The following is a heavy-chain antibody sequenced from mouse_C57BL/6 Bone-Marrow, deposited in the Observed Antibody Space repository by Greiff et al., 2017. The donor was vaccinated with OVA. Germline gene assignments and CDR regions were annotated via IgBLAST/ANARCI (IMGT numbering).Heavy chain of an antibody. D-gene: IGHD1-1*01. J-gene: IGHJ3*01. V-gene: IGHV2-5*01. CDR1: GFSLTSYG. CDR3: AKKGYYGSSYGFAY. Sequence: QVQLKESGPGLVQPSQSLSITCTVSGFSLTSYGVHWVRQSPGKGLEWLGVIWRGGSTDYNAAFMSRLSITKDYSKSQVFFKMNSLQADDSARYDCAKKGYYGSSYGFAYWGQGTLVTVSA. CDR2: IWRGGST.